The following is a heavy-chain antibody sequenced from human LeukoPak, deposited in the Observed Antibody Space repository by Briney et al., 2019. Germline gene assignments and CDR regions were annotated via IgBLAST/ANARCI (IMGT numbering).Heavy chain of an antibody. D-gene: IGHD3-10*01. Sequence: SETLSLTCTVSGGSISSYYWSWIRQPPGKGLEWIGYIYYSGSTNYNPSLKSRVTISVDTSKNQFSLKLSSVTAADTAVYYCARSGHYYGSGTYRGFDYWGQGTLVTVSS. V-gene: IGHV4-59*01. CDR2: IYYSGST. CDR1: GGSISSYY. J-gene: IGHJ4*02. CDR3: ARSGHYYGSGTYRGFDY.